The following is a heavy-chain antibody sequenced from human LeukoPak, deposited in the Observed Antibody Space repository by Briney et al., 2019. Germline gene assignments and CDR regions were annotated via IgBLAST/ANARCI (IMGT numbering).Heavy chain of an antibody. Sequence: SMRLSCAASGSTSDDYATYWVRHAPGKGLGWVSGISWNSGTIDYADSLKGRFTISRANAKNSLYLQMNSLRAEDTALYYCAKGPDCSSTSCYGAFDYWGQGTLVTVSS. V-gene: IGHV3-9*02. CDR1: GSTSDDYA. J-gene: IGHJ4*02. CDR2: ISWNSGTI. D-gene: IGHD2-2*01. CDR3: AKGPDCSSTSCYGAFDY.